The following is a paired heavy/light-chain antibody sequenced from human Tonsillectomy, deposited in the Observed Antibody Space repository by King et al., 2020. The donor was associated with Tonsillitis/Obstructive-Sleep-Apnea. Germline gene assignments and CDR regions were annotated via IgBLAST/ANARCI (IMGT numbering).Heavy chain of an antibody. D-gene: IGHD3-3*01. CDR2: ISSSGAYI. J-gene: IGHJ3*02. CDR3: ARDSLAVEWLVFDAFDI. Sequence: EVQLVESGGGLVKPGGSLRLSCAASGFTFSDYNMNWVRQAPGKGLEWVSSISSSGAYIYYADSVKGRFSISRDNAKNSLSLQMNSLRGEDTAVYYCARDSLAVEWLVFDAFDIWGQGTMVTVSS. V-gene: IGHV3-21*01. CDR1: GFTFSDYN.
Light chain of an antibody. J-gene: IGLJ2*01. CDR1: SSNIGAGYD. V-gene: IGLV1-40*01. Sequence: QSVLTQPPSVSGAPGQRITISCTGSSSNIGAGYDVHWYQQLPGTAPKLLIYGNNNRPSGVPDRFSGSKSGTSASLAITGLQAEDEADYYCQSYDSSLSGRGVFGGGTKLTVL. CDR3: QSYDSSLSGRGV. CDR2: GNN.